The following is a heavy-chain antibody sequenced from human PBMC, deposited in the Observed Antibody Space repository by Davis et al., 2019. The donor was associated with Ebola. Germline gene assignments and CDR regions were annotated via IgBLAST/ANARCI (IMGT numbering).Heavy chain of an antibody. CDR3: ASLRRTITGMDDGFDI. CDR2: IYPGDSDT. Sequence: GGSLRLSCKGLGYSFYQYWIGWVRQMPGKGLEWMGSIYPGDSDTRYSPSFRGQVTISADKSMKTAFLQWSSLKASDSGMYYCASLRRTITGMDDGFDIWGQGTMVTVSS. CDR1: GYSFYQYW. D-gene: IGHD2-8*02. V-gene: IGHV5-51*01. J-gene: IGHJ3*02.